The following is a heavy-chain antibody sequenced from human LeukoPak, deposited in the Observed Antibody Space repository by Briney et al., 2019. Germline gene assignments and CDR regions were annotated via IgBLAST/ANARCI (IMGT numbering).Heavy chain of an antibody. J-gene: IGHJ4*02. CDR3: ARDPVLGAPDYLDY. CDR2: TSADESIK. Sequence: PGGSLRLSCTVSGFLFTDYVIHWVRQAPGKGLEWVAVTSADESIKIYNDSVRGRFTISRDNSKNIQYLQMNSVRVEDTAVYYCARDPVLGAPDYLDYWGRGTLVTVSS. CDR1: GFLFTDYV. D-gene: IGHD1-26*01. V-gene: IGHV3-30-3*01.